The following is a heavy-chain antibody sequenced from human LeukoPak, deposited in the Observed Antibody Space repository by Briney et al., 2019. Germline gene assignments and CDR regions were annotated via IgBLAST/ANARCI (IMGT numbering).Heavy chain of an antibody. J-gene: IGHJ5*02. CDR1: GGSISSYY. CDR3: ARYTMVRGVYSYWFDP. V-gene: IGHV4-59*01. Sequence: PSETLSLTCTVSGGSISSYYWSWLRQPPGKGLEWIGYIYYSGGTNYNPSLKSRVTISVATSKNQCSLKLSSVTAADTAVYYCARYTMVRGVYSYWFDPWGQGTLVTVSS. CDR2: IYYSGGT. D-gene: IGHD3-10*01.